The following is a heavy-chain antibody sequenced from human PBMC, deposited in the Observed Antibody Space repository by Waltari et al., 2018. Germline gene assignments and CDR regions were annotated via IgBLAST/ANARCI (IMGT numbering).Heavy chain of an antibody. J-gene: IGHJ6*03. CDR3: ARRAAITAAGPTYYMDV. Sequence: QVQLQESGPGLVKPSETLSLTCAVSGYSISSGYYWGWIRQPPGKGLEWTGNIYHSGSTHYNPSLKSRVTISVDTSKNQFSLKLSSVTAADTAVYYCARRAAITAAGPTYYMDVWGKGTTVTVSS. CDR2: IYHSGST. D-gene: IGHD6-13*01. CDR1: GYSISSGYY. V-gene: IGHV4-38-2*01.